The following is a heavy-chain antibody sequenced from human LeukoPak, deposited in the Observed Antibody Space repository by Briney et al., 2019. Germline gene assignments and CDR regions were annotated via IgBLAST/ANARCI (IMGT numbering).Heavy chain of an antibody. J-gene: IGHJ4*02. V-gene: IGHV1-8*03. Sequence: SVKVSCXASGYTFTSYDINWVRQATGQGLEWMGWMNPNSGNTGYAQKFQGRVTITRNTSISTAYMELSSLRSEDTAVYYCARGRGIAVAGINYFDYWGQGTLVTVSS. CDR2: MNPNSGNT. CDR3: ARGRGIAVAGINYFDY. D-gene: IGHD6-19*01. CDR1: GYTFTSYD.